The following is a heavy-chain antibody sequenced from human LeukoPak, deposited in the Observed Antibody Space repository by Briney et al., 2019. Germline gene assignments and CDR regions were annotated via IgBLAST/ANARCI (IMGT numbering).Heavy chain of an antibody. Sequence: GGSLRLSCSASGFTFSSYAMHWVRQAPGKGLEYVSAISSNGGSTYYADSVKGRFTISRDNSKNTLYLQMSSLRAEDTAVYYCVKRYCSSTSCYSPSSPWFGPWGQGTLVTVSS. V-gene: IGHV3-64D*09. CDR2: ISSNGGST. CDR3: VKRYCSSTSCYSPSSPWFGP. J-gene: IGHJ5*02. CDR1: GFTFSSYA. D-gene: IGHD2-2*01.